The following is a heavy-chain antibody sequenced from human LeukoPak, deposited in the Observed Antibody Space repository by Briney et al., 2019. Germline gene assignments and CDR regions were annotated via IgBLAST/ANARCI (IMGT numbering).Heavy chain of an antibody. CDR3: ARDRRGDILTGPQGYFDY. V-gene: IGHV4-38-2*02. J-gene: IGHJ4*02. CDR1: GYSISSGYY. D-gene: IGHD3-9*01. Sequence: PSETLSLTCTVSGYSISSGYYWGWIRQPPGKGLEWIGSIYHSGSTYYNPSLKSRVTISVDTSKNQFSLKLSSVTAADTAVYYCARDRRGDILTGPQGYFDYWGQGTLVTVSS. CDR2: IYHSGST.